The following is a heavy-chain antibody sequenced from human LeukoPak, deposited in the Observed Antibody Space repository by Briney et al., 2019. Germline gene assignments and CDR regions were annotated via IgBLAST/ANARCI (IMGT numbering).Heavy chain of an antibody. CDR2: ISSSSTI. CDR1: GFTFSNYN. D-gene: IGHD3-22*01. Sequence: PGGALILSCAASGFTFSNYNMHWLRQPPGKGLEWVSYISSSSTIYYADSVKGRFAISRDNAKNSLYLQMNSLRDEDTAVYYCARALTLMVVVPGYWGQGTLVTVSS. CDR3: ARALTLMVVVPGY. J-gene: IGHJ4*02. V-gene: IGHV3-48*02.